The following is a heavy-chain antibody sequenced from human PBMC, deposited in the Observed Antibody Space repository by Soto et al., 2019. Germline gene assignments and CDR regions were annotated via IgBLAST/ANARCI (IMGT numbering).Heavy chain of an antibody. Sequence: GGSLRLSCAASGFTFSSYSMNWVRQAPGKGLEWVSYISSSSSTIYYADSVKGRFTISRDNAKNSLYLQMNSLRDEDTAVYYCAREASSSWPHYYGMDVWGQGTTVTVSS. CDR2: ISSSSSTI. V-gene: IGHV3-48*02. J-gene: IGHJ6*02. CDR1: GFTFSSYS. CDR3: AREASSSWPHYYGMDV. D-gene: IGHD6-13*01.